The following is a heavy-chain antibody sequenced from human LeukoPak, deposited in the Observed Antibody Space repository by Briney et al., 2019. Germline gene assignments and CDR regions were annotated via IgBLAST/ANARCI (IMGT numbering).Heavy chain of an antibody. J-gene: IGHJ4*02. Sequence: GGSLRLSCAASGFPFDDYGMLWVRQAPGKGLEWVSFISWHGETTYYSDSVKGRFTISRDSSKNSLYLQMNSLRTEDTAVYYCARELVGATTLSRCFDYWGQGTLVTVSS. D-gene: IGHD1-26*01. CDR1: GFPFDDYG. V-gene: IGHV3-43D*03. CDR3: ARELVGATTLSRCFDY. CDR2: ISWHGETT.